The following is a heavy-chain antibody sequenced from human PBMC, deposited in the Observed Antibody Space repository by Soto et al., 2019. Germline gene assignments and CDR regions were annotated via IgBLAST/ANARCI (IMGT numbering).Heavy chain of an antibody. CDR1: GYSFTDYH. CDR2: INPKSGGT. D-gene: IGHD2-8*01. Sequence: ASVKVSCKASGYSFTDYHIHWVRQAPGQGLEWLGRINPKSGGTSTAQKFQGWVTMTTDTSISTASMELTRLTSDDTALYYCARGDSTDCSNGVCSFFYNHDMDVWGQGTTVTVSS. J-gene: IGHJ6*02. CDR3: ARGDSTDCSNGVCSFFYNHDMDV. V-gene: IGHV1-2*04.